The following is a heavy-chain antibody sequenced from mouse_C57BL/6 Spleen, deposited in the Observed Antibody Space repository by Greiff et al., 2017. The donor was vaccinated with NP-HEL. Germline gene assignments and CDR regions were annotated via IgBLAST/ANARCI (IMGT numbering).Heavy chain of an antibody. D-gene: IGHD1-1*01. Sequence: QVQLQQPGAELVKPGASVKLSCKASGYTFTSYWMQWVKQRPGQGLEWIGEIDPSDSYTNYNQKFKGKATLTVDTSSSTAYMQLSSLTSEDSAVYYCAREGLRWFAYWGKGALVTVSA. CDR1: GYTFTSYW. CDR2: IDPSDSYT. V-gene: IGHV1-50*01. CDR3: AREGLRWFAY. J-gene: IGHJ3*01.